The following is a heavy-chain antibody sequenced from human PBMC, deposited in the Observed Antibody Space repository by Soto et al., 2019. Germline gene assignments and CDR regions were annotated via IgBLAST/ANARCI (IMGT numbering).Heavy chain of an antibody. Sequence: PSETLSLTCTVSGGSISSSSYYWGWIRQPPGKGLEWIGSIYHSGRTYYNPSLKSRVTISVDTSKNQFSLKLSSVTAADTAVYYCARQPKYCSSPSCYSTYFDYWGQGTLVTV. D-gene: IGHD2-2*02. J-gene: IGHJ4*02. CDR3: ARQPKYCSSPSCYSTYFDY. CDR2: IYHSGRT. CDR1: GGSISSSSYY. V-gene: IGHV4-39*01.